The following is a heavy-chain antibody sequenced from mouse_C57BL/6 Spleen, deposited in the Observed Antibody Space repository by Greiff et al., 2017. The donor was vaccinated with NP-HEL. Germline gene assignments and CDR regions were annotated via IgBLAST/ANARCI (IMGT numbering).Heavy chain of an antibody. V-gene: IGHV1-80*01. CDR1: GYAFSSYW. J-gene: IGHJ1*03. CDR2: IYPGDGDT. CDR3: ARWDLGRYFDV. D-gene: IGHD4-1*01. Sequence: VQLQQSGAELVKPGASVKISCKASGYAFSSYWMNWVKQRPGKGLEWIGQIYPGDGDTTYNGKFKGKATLTADKSSSTAYMQLSSLTSEDSAVYFCARWDLGRYFDVWGTGTTVTVSS.